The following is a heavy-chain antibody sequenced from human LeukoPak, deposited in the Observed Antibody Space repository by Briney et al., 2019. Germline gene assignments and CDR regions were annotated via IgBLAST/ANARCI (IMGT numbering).Heavy chain of an antibody. CDR1: GFTFISYW. J-gene: IGHJ6*02. Sequence: PGGSLRLSCAASGFTFISYWMTWVRQAPGKGLEWVANINQDGSERYYVDSVKGRFTISRDNAKNSLSLQMNSLRAEDTALYYCARGNAMGVWGQGTTVTASS. CDR2: INQDGSER. V-gene: IGHV3-7*01. CDR3: ARGNAMGV.